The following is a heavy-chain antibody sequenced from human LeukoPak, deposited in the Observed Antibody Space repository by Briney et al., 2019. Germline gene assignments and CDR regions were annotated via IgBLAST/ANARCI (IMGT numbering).Heavy chain of an antibody. J-gene: IGHJ3*02. CDR3: ATNRRASSGWYNDAFDI. V-gene: IGHV1-24*01. Sequence: ASVKVSCKVSGYTLTDLSMHWVRQAPGKGLEWMGSFDPEDDETIHAQKSQGRVTMTEDTSTDTTYMELSSLRSEDTAVYYCATNRRASSGWYNDAFDIRGHGTMVTVSS. D-gene: IGHD6-19*01. CDR2: FDPEDDET. CDR1: GYTLTDLS.